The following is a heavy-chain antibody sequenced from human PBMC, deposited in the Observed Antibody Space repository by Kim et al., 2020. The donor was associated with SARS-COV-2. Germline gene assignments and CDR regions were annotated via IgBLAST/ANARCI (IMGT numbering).Heavy chain of an antibody. D-gene: IGHD3-22*01. J-gene: IGHJ4*02. CDR1: GFTFSRYS. CDR3: ARDGWIYFGSSGCFQTGFYM. Sequence: GGSLRLSCTASGFTFSRYSMSWVRQAPGKGLEWVSAISSRSDYIYYAQSVEGRFTISRDNAKNSLYLQMSSLRVEDTAVYYCARDGWIYFGSSGCFQTGFYMWGQGTLITVSS. CDR2: ISSRSDYI. V-gene: IGHV3-21*01.